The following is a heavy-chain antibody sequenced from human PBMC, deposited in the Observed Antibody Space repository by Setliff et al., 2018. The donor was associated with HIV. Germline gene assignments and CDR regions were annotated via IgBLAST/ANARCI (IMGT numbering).Heavy chain of an antibody. D-gene: IGHD3-10*01. CDR1: GYSLTELS. CDR3: ATGFGAVTDYAMDV. Sequence: GASVKVSCKISGYSLTELSRHWVRQAPGKGLEWMGGFEPEYAETLYAQKFKGRVNMTVDTTTDTAYMELSGLRPDDTAVYYCATGFGAVTDYAMDVWGQGTTVTVSS. CDR2: FEPEYAET. J-gene: IGHJ6*02. V-gene: IGHV1-24*01.